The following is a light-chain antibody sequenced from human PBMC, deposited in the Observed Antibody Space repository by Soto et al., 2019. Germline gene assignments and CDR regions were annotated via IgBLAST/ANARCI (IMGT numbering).Light chain of an antibody. J-gene: IGLJ2*01. CDR2: SDN. CDR1: SSNIGTNT. CDR3: AAWDVSLVV. V-gene: IGLV1-44*01. Sequence: QSVLTQPPSASGTPGQRVTISCSGSSSNIGTNTVIWYQQLPGAAPKLLIYSDNQRPSGVPDRFSGSKSGTSASLAISGLQSEDEADYYCAAWDVSLVVFGGGTQLNVL.